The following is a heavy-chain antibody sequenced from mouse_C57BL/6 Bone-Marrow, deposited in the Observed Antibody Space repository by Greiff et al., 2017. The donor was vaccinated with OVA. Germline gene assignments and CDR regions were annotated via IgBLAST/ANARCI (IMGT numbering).Heavy chain of an antibody. CDR2: IDPETGGT. J-gene: IGHJ3*01. V-gene: IGHV1-15*01. CDR3: ARNRSYWFAY. CDR1: GYTFTDYE. Sequence: QVQLQQSGAELVRPGASVTLSCKASGYTFTDYEMHWVKQTPVHGLEWIGAIDPETGGTAYNQKFKGKAILTADKSSSTAYMELRSLTSEDSAVYYCARNRSYWFAYWGQGTLVTVSA.